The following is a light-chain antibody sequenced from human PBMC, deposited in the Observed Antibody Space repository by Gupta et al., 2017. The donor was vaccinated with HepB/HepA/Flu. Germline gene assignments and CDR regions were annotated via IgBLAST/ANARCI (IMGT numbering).Light chain of an antibody. Sequence: QSVLTQPPSAYGTPGQRVTIPCAGSSPNIGSNYVYWYQQLPVTAPTLLLYRNNQRPSGVPDPFSGSKSGTSASLAISGLRSEYEAEYYCAAWDYSLSGFNYVFGTGTKVTVL. V-gene: IGLV1-47*01. CDR2: RNN. CDR3: AAWDYSLSGFNYV. J-gene: IGLJ1*01. CDR1: SPNIGSNY.